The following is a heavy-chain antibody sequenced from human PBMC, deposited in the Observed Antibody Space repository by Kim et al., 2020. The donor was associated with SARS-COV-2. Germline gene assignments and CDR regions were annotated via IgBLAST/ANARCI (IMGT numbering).Heavy chain of an antibody. J-gene: IGHJ4*02. V-gene: IGHV4-59*01. CDR2: IYYSGST. Sequence: SETLSLTCTVSGGSISSYYWSWIRQPPGKGLEWIGYIYYSGSTNYNPSLKSRVTISVDTSKNQFSLKLSSVTAADTAVYYCARGIAAATQVFDYWGQGTLVTVSS. D-gene: IGHD6-13*01. CDR3: ARGIAAATQVFDY. CDR1: GGSISSYY.